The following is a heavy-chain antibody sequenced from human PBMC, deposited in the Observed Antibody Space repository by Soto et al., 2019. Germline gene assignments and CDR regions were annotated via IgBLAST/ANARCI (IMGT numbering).Heavy chain of an antibody. V-gene: IGHV1-69*01. J-gene: IGHJ5*02. Sequence: QVQLVQSGAEVKKPGSSVKVSCKASGGTFSSYAISWVRQAPGQGLEWMGGIIPIFGTANYAQKFQGRVTITADESTSTAYMELSSLRSEDTAVYYCARAPIIAAAGIEWFDPWGQGTLVTVSS. CDR3: ARAPIIAAAGIEWFDP. CDR1: GGTFSSYA. D-gene: IGHD6-13*01. CDR2: IIPIFGTA.